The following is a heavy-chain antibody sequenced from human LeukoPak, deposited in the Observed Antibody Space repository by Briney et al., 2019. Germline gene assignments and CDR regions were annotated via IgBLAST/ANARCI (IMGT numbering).Heavy chain of an antibody. V-gene: IGHV3-48*03. J-gene: IGHJ4*02. CDR1: GFTLSSNE. D-gene: IGHD3-9*01. CDR3: ARDRPYYDILTGYYHRLLFDY. Sequence: GGSLRLSCAAYGFTLSSNERKWVRQAPGKGLEWVSYISSSGRTISYADSVNARFTISRDNANNSLYLQMNSLRAEDTAVYYCARDRPYYDILTGYYHRLLFDYWGQGTLVTVSS. CDR2: ISSSGRTI.